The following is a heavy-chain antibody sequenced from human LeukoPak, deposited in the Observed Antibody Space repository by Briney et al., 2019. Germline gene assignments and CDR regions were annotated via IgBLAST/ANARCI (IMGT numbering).Heavy chain of an antibody. CDR1: GYTFTSYY. CDR2: INPNSGGT. V-gene: IGHV1-2*02. D-gene: IGHD6-13*01. Sequence: ASVKVSCKASGYTFTSYYMHWVRQAPGQGLEWMGWINPNSGGTNYAQKFQGRVTMTRDTSISTAYMELSRLRSDDTAVYYCAKGWKNSSSPKIPNYYYYYMDVWGKGTTVTVSS. CDR3: AKGWKNSSSPKIPNYYYYYMDV. J-gene: IGHJ6*03.